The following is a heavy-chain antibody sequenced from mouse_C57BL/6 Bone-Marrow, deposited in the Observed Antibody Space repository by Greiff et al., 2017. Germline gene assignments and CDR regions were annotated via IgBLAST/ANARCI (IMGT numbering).Heavy chain of an antibody. CDR1: GYTFTDYE. CDR3: TSAFYYGSLYYYAMDY. V-gene: IGHV1-15*01. D-gene: IGHD1-1*01. J-gene: IGHJ4*01. Sequence: VQRVESGAELVRPGASVTLSCKASGYTFTDYEMHWVKQTPVHGLEWIGAIDPETGGTAYNQKFKGKAILTADKSSSTAYMELRSLTSEDSAVYYCTSAFYYGSLYYYAMDYWGQGTSVTVSS. CDR2: IDPETGGT.